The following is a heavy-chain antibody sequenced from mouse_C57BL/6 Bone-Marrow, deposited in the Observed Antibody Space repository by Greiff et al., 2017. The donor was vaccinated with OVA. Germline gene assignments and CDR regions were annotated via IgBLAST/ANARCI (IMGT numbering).Heavy chain of an antibody. D-gene: IGHD1-1*01. CDR2: IYPRSGNT. Sequence: LVESGAELARPGASVKLSCKASGYTFTSYGISWVKQRTGQGLEWIGEIYPRSGNTYYNEKFKGKATLTADKSSSTAYMELRSLTSEDSAVYFCARWRITTVWYFDVWGTGTTVTVSS. CDR1: GYTFTSYG. CDR3: ARWRITTVWYFDV. J-gene: IGHJ1*03. V-gene: IGHV1-81*01.